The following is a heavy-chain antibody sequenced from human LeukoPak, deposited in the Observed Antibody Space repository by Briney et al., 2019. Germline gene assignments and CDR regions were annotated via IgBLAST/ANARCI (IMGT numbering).Heavy chain of an antibody. Sequence: ASVKVSCKASGYTFTSYGISWVRQAPGQGLEWMGWISAYNGNTKYSQKSQGRVTITRDTSASTAYMELSSLRSEDTAVYYCARVFFDYGSGSYYYDYWGQGTLVTVSS. CDR2: ISAYNGNT. CDR3: ARVFFDYGSGSYYYDY. D-gene: IGHD3-10*01. J-gene: IGHJ4*02. CDR1: GYTFTSYG. V-gene: IGHV1-18*01.